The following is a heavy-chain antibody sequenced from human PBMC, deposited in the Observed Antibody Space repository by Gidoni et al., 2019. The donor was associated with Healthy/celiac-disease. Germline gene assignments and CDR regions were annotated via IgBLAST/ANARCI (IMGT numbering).Heavy chain of an antibody. J-gene: IGHJ4*02. CDR2: INHSGST. Sequence: QVQLQQWGAGLLKPSETLSLTCAVYGGSFSGYYWSWLRQPPGKGLEWIGEINHSGSTNYNPSLKSRVTISVDTSKNQFSLKLSSVTAADTAVYYCARVSEGYCSGGSCYNFDYWGQGTLVTVSS. D-gene: IGHD2-15*01. CDR1: GGSFSGYY. CDR3: ARVSEGYCSGGSCYNFDY. V-gene: IGHV4-34*01.